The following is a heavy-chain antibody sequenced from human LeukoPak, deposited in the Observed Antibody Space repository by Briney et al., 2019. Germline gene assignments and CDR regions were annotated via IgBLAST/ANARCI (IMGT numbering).Heavy chain of an antibody. CDR3: ARATAENDH. CDR1: GYTFTGYY. J-gene: IGHJ4*02. Sequence: ASVKVSCKASGYTFTGYYMHWVRQAPGQGLEWMGWINPKTGGTSYAQKFQGRVTMTRDTSISTVNMDLSRLTSDDTAVYYCARATAENDHWGQGTLVTVSS. D-gene: IGHD1-14*01. CDR2: INPKTGGT. V-gene: IGHV1-2*02.